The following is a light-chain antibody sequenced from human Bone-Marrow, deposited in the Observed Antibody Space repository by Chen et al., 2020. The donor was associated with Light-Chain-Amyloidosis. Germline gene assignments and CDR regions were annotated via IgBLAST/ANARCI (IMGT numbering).Light chain of an antibody. CDR1: SSNIGKNH. CDR3: AAWDDSLTGPV. V-gene: IGLV1-47*01. J-gene: IGLJ3*02. Sequence: QSILIQPPSASGTAGQWVTMSCSGTSSNIGKNHVYWYQQFPGMAPKLLIYVSDQRSSGVPDRFSASKSGISASLAIEGLRSEGEADYYCAAWDDSLTGPVFGGGTKLTVL. CDR2: VSD.